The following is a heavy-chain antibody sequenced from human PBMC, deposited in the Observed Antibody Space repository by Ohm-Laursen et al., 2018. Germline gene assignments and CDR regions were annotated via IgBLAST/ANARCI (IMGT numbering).Heavy chain of an antibody. CDR3: AAYSSSLGWLDP. V-gene: IGHV3-66*01. D-gene: IGHD6-6*01. J-gene: IGHJ5*02. CDR1: GFTVGNNY. Sequence: SLRLSCAASGFTVGNNYMSWVRQAPGKGLEWVSFIYSGGSTYYADSVKGRFTISRDNSKNTLYLQMNSLRPEDTAVYYCAAYSSSLGWLDPWGQGTQVTVFS. CDR2: IYSGGST.